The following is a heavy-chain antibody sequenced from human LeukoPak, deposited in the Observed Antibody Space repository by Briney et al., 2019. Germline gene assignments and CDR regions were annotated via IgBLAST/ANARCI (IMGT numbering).Heavy chain of an antibody. D-gene: IGHD4-17*01. Sequence: ASVKVSCKASGYTFTGYYMHWVRQAPGQGLEWMGWINPNSGGTNYAQKFQGRVTMTRDTSTSTAYMELSRLRSDDTAVYYCARVGFEYGDNRWFDPWGQGTLVTVSS. J-gene: IGHJ5*02. CDR3: ARVGFEYGDNRWFDP. CDR1: GYTFTGYY. CDR2: INPNSGGT. V-gene: IGHV1-2*02.